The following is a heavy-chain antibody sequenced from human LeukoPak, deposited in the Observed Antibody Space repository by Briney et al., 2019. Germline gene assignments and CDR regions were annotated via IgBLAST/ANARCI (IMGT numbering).Heavy chain of an antibody. CDR1: GGSISSSY. J-gene: IGHJ4*02. CDR2: IYYSGST. V-gene: IGHV4-59*01. Sequence: PSETLSLTCTVSGGSISSSYWSWIRQPPGQGLEWIGSIYYSGSTNYNPSLKSRLTISLDTSKNQFSLKLSSVTAADTAVYYCASSSNWDRYFYYWGQGTLVTVSS. D-gene: IGHD6-13*01. CDR3: ASSSNWDRYFYY.